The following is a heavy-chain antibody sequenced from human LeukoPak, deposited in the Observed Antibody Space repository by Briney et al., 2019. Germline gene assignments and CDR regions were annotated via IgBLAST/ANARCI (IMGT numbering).Heavy chain of an antibody. CDR3: ARLDYYDSSWSGFDP. CDR1: GYSFTSYW. J-gene: IGHJ5*02. CDR2: IYPGDSDT. Sequence: GESLKISCKGCGYSFTSYWIGWVRQMPGKGLEWVGIIYPGDSDTRYSPSFQGQVTISADKSISTAYLQWSSLKASDTAMYYCARLDYYDSSWSGFDPWGQGTLVTVSS. D-gene: IGHD3-22*01. V-gene: IGHV5-51*01.